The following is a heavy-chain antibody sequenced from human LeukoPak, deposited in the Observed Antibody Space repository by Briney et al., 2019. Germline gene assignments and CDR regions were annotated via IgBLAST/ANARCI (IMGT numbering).Heavy chain of an antibody. CDR3: SKILKRGGGG. CDR2: ISWNSGSI. J-gene: IGHJ4*02. Sequence: GGSLRLSCAASGFTFDDYAMHWVRQAPGKGLEWVLGISWNSGSIGYADSVKGRFTISRDYAKNSLYLQINSRRAADTALYYWSKILKRGGGGWGQGTLVTVSS. CDR1: GFTFDDYA. V-gene: IGHV3-9*01. D-gene: IGHD3-10*01.